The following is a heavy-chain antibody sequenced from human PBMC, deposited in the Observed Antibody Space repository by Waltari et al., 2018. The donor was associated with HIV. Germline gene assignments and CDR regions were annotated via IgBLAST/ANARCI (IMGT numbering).Heavy chain of an antibody. CDR1: GYTFTDYN. V-gene: IGHV1-2*06. D-gene: IGHD3-10*01. CDR2: LNPKSGVT. Sequence: QVQLVQSGAEVKKPGASVKVSCKASGYTFTDYNTHWVRQAPGQGLEWMGRLNPKSGVTNDAQKFQGRVTMTRDTSISTAYLELRRLTSDDTAVYYGARDRLIYGSGSFDYWGQGTLLTVSS. CDR3: ARDRLIYGSGSFDY. J-gene: IGHJ4*02.